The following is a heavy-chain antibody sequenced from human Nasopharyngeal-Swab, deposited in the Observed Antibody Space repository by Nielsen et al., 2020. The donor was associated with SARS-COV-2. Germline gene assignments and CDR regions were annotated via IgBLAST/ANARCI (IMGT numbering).Heavy chain of an antibody. CDR1: GFIFSASA. D-gene: IGHD1-14*01. J-gene: IGHJ4*02. CDR2: IGDKDHNYAT. V-gene: IGHV3-73*01. CDR3: TTGFYFDY. Sequence: GESLKISCAASGFIFSASAIHWIRQASGKGLEWVGRIGDKDHNYATTYGASVQGRFTISRDDSKNTAFLQMDSLKTEDTALYYCTTGFYFDYWGQGTLVAVSS.